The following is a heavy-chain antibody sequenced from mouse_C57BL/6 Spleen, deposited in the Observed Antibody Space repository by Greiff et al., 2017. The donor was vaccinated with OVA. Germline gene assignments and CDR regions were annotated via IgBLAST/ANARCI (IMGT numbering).Heavy chain of an antibody. CDR2: INPYNGGT. CDR3: ASPLYYDYEGFAY. J-gene: IGHJ3*01. V-gene: IGHV1-19*01. Sequence: VQLQQSGPVLVKPGASVKMSCKASGYTFTDYYMNWVKQSHGKSLEWIGVINPYNGGTSYNQKFKGKATLTVDKSSSTAYMELNSLTSEDSAVYYCASPLYYDYEGFAYWGQGTLVTVSA. D-gene: IGHD2-4*01. CDR1: GYTFTDYY.